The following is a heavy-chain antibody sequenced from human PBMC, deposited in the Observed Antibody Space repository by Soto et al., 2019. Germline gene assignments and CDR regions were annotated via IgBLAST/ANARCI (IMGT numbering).Heavy chain of an antibody. V-gene: IGHV1-18*04. CDR3: ARDRSGYCSGGSCRPHYYYGMDV. CDR2: ISAYNGNT. Sequence: ASVKVSCKASGYTFTSYGISWVRQAPGQGLEWMGWISAYNGNTNYAQKLQGRVTMTTDTSTSTAYMELRSLRSDDTAVYYCARDRSGYCSGGSCRPHYYYGMDVWGQGTTVTVSS. CDR1: GYTFTSYG. D-gene: IGHD2-15*01. J-gene: IGHJ6*02.